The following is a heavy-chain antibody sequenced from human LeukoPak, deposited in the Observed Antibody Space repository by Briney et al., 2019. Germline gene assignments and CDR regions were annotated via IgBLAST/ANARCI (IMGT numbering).Heavy chain of an antibody. CDR1: GGSISSYY. J-gene: IGHJ6*03. CDR3: ARSPTPGGSYLLGSYYYMDV. V-gene: IGHV4-4*07. CDR2: IYTSGST. Sequence: SETLSLTCTVSGGSISSYYWCWIRQPAGKGLEWIGRIYTSGSTNYNPSLKNRVTMSVDTSKNQFSLRLSSVTAADTAVYYCARSPTPGGSYLLGSYYYMDVWGKGTTVTVSS. D-gene: IGHD1-26*01.